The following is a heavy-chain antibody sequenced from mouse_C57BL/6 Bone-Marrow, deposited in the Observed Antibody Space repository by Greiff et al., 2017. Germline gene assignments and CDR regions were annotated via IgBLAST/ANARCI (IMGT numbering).Heavy chain of an antibody. CDR3: ARITIVNYYAMDY. Sequence: VKLVESGAGLAKPGASVKLSCKASGYTFTSYWMHWVKQRPGQGLEWIGYINPSSGYTKYNQKFKDKATLTADKSSSTAYMQLSSLTYEDSAVYYCARITIVNYYAMDYWGQGTSVTVSS. V-gene: IGHV1-7*01. CDR1: GYTFTSYW. CDR2: INPSSGYT. J-gene: IGHJ4*01. D-gene: IGHD2-5*01.